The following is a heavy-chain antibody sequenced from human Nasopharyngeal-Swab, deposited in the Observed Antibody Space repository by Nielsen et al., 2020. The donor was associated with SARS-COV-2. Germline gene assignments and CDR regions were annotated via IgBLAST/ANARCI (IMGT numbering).Heavy chain of an antibody. CDR1: GGSISSGDYY. J-gene: IGHJ5*02. D-gene: IGHD1-1*01. V-gene: IGHV4-61*08. CDR3: ARGVSARLSSREQLELNWFDP. CDR2: IYYSGST. Sequence: SETLSLTCTVSGGSISSGDYYWSWIRQPPGKGLEWIGYIYYSGSTNYNPSLKSRVTISVDTSKNQFSLKLSSVTAADTAVYYCARGVSARLSSREQLELNWFDPWGQGTLVTVSS.